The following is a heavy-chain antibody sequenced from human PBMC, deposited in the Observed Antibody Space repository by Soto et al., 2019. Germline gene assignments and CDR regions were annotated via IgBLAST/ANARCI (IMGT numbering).Heavy chain of an antibody. V-gene: IGHV4-4*02. CDR2: IYHSGST. CDR1: GGSISSSNW. Sequence: ETLSLTCAVSGGSISSSNWWSWVRQPPGKGLEWIGEIYHSGSTNYNPSLKSRVTISVDKSKNQFSLKLSSVTAADTAVYYCAGRYITGTTYYYYGMDVWGQGTTVTVSS. J-gene: IGHJ6*02. D-gene: IGHD1-7*01. CDR3: AGRYITGTTYYYYGMDV.